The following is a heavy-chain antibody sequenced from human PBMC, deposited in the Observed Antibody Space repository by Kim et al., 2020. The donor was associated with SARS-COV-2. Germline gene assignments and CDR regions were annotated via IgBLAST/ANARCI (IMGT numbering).Heavy chain of an antibody. D-gene: IGHD5-18*01. V-gene: IGHV4-39*01. J-gene: IGHJ4*02. CDR2: IDSSGST. Sequence: SETLSLNCTVSGGSIKSSTYYWGWIRQAPGKGLQWIGSIDSSGSTHYNSSLESRVTISIDTSKNQFSLKLKSVTAADTAIYYCARHGWIQFWLYWGQGA. CDR1: GGSIKSSTYY. CDR3: ARHGWIQFWLY.